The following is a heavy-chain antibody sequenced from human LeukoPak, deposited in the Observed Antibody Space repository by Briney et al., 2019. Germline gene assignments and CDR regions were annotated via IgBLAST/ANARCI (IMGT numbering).Heavy chain of an antibody. D-gene: IGHD3-3*01. V-gene: IGHV4-34*01. Sequence: SETLSFTCAVYGGSFSGYYWSWIRQPPGKGLEWIGEINHSGSTNYNPSLKSRVTISVDTSKNQFSLKLSSVTAADTAVYYCARQKRITIFGVVIMDYYYYMDVWGKGTTVTVSS. CDR3: ARQKRITIFGVVIMDYYYYMDV. CDR1: GGSFSGYY. J-gene: IGHJ6*03. CDR2: INHSGST.